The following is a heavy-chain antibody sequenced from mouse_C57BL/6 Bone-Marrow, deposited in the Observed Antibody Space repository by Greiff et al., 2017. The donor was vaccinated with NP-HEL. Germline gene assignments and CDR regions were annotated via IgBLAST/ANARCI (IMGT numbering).Heavy chain of an antibody. CDR3: VRNTKEYFDY. CDR2: IRSKSNNYAT. Sequence: EVKLMESGGGLVQPKGSLKLSCAASGFSFNTYAMNWVRQAPGKGLEWVARIRSKSNNYATYYADSVKDRFTISRDDSESMLYLQMNNLKTEDTAMYYCVRNTKEYFDYWGQGTTLTVSS. CDR1: GFSFNTYA. D-gene: IGHD5-2*01. J-gene: IGHJ2*01. V-gene: IGHV10-1*01.